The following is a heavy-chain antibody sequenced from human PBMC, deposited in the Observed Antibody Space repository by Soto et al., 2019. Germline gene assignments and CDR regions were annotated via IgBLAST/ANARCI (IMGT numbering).Heavy chain of an antibody. V-gene: IGHV1-8*01. D-gene: IGHD6-6*01. Sequence: QVQLVQSGAEVKKPGASVKVSCKASGYSFTSYDINWVRQATGQGLEWMGWMNPNSGNTGYAQKYQGRVAMTRNTSISTAYMELSSLRSEDTAVYYCARISMGSSSEDFQHWGQGSLVTVS. CDR3: ARISMGSSSEDFQH. CDR2: MNPNSGNT. J-gene: IGHJ1*01. CDR1: GYSFTSYD.